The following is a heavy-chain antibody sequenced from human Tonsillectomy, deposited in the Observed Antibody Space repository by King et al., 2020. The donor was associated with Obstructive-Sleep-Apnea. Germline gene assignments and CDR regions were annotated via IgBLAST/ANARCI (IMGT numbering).Heavy chain of an antibody. J-gene: IGHJ6*02. CDR1: GFTFRSYG. CDR2: IWYDGGYK. V-gene: IGHV3-33*01. Sequence: VQLVESGGGVVQPGRSLRLSCEVSGFTFRSYGMHWVRQAPGKGLEWVAVIWYDGGYKYYADSVKGRFTISRDNSKNTLYLEMRSLGVEDTAVYYCARDYIEVVVAGSQVGMDVWGQGTSVTVSS. D-gene: IGHD2-15*01. CDR3: ARDYIEVVVAGSQVGMDV.